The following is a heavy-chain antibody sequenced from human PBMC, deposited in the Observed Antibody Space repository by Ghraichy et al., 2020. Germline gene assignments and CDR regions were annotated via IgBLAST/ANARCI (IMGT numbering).Heavy chain of an antibody. D-gene: IGHD3-10*01. V-gene: IGHV4-34*01. CDR1: GGSFKGYY. Sequence: SETLSLTCAVYGGSFKGYYWSWIRQAPGRGLEWIGRINHSGSTNYNPSLKSRVTISVDTSKSQFSLELNSVTAADTAVYYCARGEYYASGSYQFGVYWGQGTPVTVSS. CDR2: INHSGST. J-gene: IGHJ4*02. CDR3: ARGEYYASGSYQFGVY.